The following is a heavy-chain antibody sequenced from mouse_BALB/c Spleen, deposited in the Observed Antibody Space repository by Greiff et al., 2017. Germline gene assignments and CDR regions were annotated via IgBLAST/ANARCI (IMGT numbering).Heavy chain of an antibody. V-gene: IGHV5-4*02. CDR3: ARDDGSSYVLAY. D-gene: IGHD1-1*01. CDR1: GFTFSDYY. J-gene: IGHJ3*01. Sequence: EVKLMESGGGLVKPGGSLKLSCAASGFTFSDYYMYWVRQTPEKRLEWVATISDGGSYTYYPDSVKGRFTISRDNAKNNLYLQMSSLKSEDTAMYYCARDDGSSYVLAYWGQGTLVTVSA. CDR2: ISDGGSYT.